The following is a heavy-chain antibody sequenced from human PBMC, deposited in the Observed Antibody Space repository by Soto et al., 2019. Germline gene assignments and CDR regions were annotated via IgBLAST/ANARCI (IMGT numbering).Heavy chain of an antibody. D-gene: IGHD6-19*01. CDR3: ARGPDIAVAGTWNWFDP. CDR1: GGTFSSYA. J-gene: IGHJ5*02. CDR2: IIPIFGTA. Sequence: SVKVSCKASGGTFSSYAISWVRQAPGQGLEWMGGIIPIFGTANYAQKFQGRVTITADESTSTAYMELSSLRSEDTAVYYCARGPDIAVAGTWNWFDPWGQGTLVTVSS. V-gene: IGHV1-69*13.